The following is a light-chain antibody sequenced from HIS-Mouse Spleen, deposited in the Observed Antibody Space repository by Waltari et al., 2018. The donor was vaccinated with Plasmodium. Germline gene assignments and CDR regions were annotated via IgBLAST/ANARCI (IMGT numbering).Light chain of an antibody. CDR3: NSRDSSGNHVV. J-gene: IGLJ2*01. V-gene: IGLV3-19*01. CDR1: SLRSYY. Sequence: SSELTQDPAVSVALGQTVRITCQRDSLRSYYASWYQQKPGQAPVLGIYGKNNRPSGIPDRFSGSSSGNTASLTITGAQAEDEADYYCNSRDSSGNHVVFGGGTKLTVL. CDR2: GKN.